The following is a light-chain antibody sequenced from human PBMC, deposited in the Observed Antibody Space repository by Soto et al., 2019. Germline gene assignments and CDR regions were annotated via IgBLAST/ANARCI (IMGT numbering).Light chain of an antibody. V-gene: IGKV3-20*01. CDR1: QSVSSSY. CDR3: QQYGSSSWT. J-gene: IGKJ1*01. CDR2: GTS. Sequence: EIVLTQSPGTLSLSPGERATLSCRASQSVSSSYLAWYQQKPGQAPRLLIYGTSSRATAIPDGFSGSGSGTDFTLTISRLEPEDFAVYYCQQYGSSSWTFGQGTKV.